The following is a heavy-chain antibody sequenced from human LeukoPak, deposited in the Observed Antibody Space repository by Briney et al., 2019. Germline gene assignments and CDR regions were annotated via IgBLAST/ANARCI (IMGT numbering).Heavy chain of an antibody. CDR3: ARVIQGPYYFDY. V-gene: IGHV3-33*01. D-gene: IGHD3-16*02. J-gene: IGHJ4*02. CDR1: GFTFSSYG. CDR2: IWYDGSNK. Sequence: GRSLRLSCAASGFTFSSYGMHWVRQAPGKGLEWVAVIWYDGSNKYYADSVKGRFTISRDNSKNTLYLQMNSLRAEDTAVYYCARVIQGPYYFDYWGQGTLVIVSS.